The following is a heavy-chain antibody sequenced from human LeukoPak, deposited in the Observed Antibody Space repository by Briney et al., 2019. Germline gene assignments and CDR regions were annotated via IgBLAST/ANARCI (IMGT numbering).Heavy chain of an antibody. J-gene: IGHJ6*02. CDR2: ISESSSHT. Sequence: GGSLRLSCAASGFVFSGYSINWVRQAPGKGLEWVSYISESSSHTYYVGSVKGRFTISRDNAKNSLYLQMSSLRAEDTGIYYCARDRAVKARIGGMDVWGQGTTVIVSS. CDR3: ARDRAVKARIGGMDV. V-gene: IGHV3-21*06. CDR1: GFVFSGYS. D-gene: IGHD5-24*01.